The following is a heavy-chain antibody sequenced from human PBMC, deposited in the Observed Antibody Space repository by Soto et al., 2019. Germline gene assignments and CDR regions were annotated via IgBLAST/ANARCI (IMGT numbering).Heavy chain of an antibody. J-gene: IGHJ3*02. V-gene: IGHV3-48*03. D-gene: IGHD5-18*01. Sequence: GGSLRLSCAASGFTFSSYEMNWVRQAPGKGLEWVSYISSSGSTIYYADSVKGRFTISRDNAKNSLYLQMNSLRAEDTAVYYCGLGYSYGYAFDIWGQGTMVTVSS. CDR1: GFTFSSYE. CDR3: GLGYSYGYAFDI. CDR2: ISSSGSTI.